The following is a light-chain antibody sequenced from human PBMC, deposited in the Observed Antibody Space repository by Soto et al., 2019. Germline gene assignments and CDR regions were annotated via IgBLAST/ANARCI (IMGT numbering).Light chain of an antibody. J-gene: IGKJ3*01. CDR1: QSVSSSY. Sequence: EIVLTQSPGTLSLSPGERATLSCRASQSVSSSYLAWYQQKPGQAPRLLIYGASSRATGIPDRFSGSGSGTAFTLTISRLEPEDFAVYYCQHYGSSLFTFGPGTKVDIK. V-gene: IGKV3-20*01. CDR2: GAS. CDR3: QHYGSSLFT.